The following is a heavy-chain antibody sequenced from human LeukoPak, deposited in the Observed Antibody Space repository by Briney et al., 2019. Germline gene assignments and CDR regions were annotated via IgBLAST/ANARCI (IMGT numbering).Heavy chain of an antibody. CDR1: GIMYRTYW. D-gene: IGHD6-6*01. J-gene: IGHJ4*02. V-gene: IGHV3-11*04. CDR2: ISSSGSTI. CDR3: ARSIAALYFDY. Sequence: GGSLRLSCAGSGIMYRTYWMSWIRQAPGKGLEWVSYISSSGSTIHYADSVKGRFTISRDNAKNSLYLQMNSLRAEDTAVYYCARSIAALYFDYWGQGTLVTVSS.